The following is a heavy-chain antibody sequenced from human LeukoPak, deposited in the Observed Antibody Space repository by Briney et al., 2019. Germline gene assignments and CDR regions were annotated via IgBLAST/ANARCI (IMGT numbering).Heavy chain of an antibody. CDR2: ICGSGGST. CDR3: AKDRPAGYEGLVDY. CDR1: GFTFSSYA. J-gene: IGHJ4*02. D-gene: IGHD5-12*01. Sequence: GGSLTLSCAASGFTFSSYAMSWVRQAPGKGLEWVSAICGSGGSTYYADSERGRFTISRDNPKNTLYLQMNSRGAEDTAVYYCAKDRPAGYEGLVDYWGQGTLVTVSS. V-gene: IGHV3-23*01.